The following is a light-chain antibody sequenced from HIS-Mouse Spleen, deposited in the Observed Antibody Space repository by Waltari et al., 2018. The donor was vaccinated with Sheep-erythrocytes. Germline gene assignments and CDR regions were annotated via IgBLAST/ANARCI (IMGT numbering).Light chain of an antibody. CDR2: EDS. CDR3: YSTDSSGNHWV. Sequence: SYELTQPPSVSVSPGQTARITCSGDALPKKYAYWYQQKSGQAPVLVIYEDSKRPSGIPEGFSGSSSGTMATWTISGAQVEDDADYYCYSTDSSGNHWVFGGGTKLTVL. V-gene: IGLV3-10*01. CDR1: ALPKKY. J-gene: IGLJ3*02.